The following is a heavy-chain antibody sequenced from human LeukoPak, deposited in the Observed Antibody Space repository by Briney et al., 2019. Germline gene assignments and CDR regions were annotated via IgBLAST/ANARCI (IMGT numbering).Heavy chain of an antibody. V-gene: IGHV4-59*01. Sequence: SETLSLTCTVAGGSISSYYWSWVRQPPGKGREWVGYISSTWTPHYHPSLKSPVTISLDPPTHQFSLKLSSVTAADTAVYYCARDILTGYYTEGYAFDIWGQGTMVTVSS. CDR3: ARDILTGYYTEGYAFDI. D-gene: IGHD3-9*01. CDR1: GGSISSYY. J-gene: IGHJ3*02. CDR2: ISSTWTP.